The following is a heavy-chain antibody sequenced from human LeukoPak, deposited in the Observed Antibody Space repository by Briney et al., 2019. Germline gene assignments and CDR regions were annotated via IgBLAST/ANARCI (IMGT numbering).Heavy chain of an antibody. Sequence: GGSLRLSCATSGFTFSSYAMSWVRQAPGKGLEWVSTISGSGDSTYYADSEKGRSTISRDNSKNTLYLQMNSLRVEDTAVYFCAKVSYYGSGNLDYWGQGTLVTVSS. D-gene: IGHD3-10*01. V-gene: IGHV3-23*01. CDR3: AKVSYYGSGNLDY. CDR2: ISGSGDST. J-gene: IGHJ4*02. CDR1: GFTFSSYA.